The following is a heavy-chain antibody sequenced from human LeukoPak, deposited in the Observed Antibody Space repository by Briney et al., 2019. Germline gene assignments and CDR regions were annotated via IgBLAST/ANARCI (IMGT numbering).Heavy chain of an antibody. V-gene: IGHV1-24*01. CDR2: FDPEDGET. D-gene: IGHD3-10*01. CDR1: GYTLTELS. Sequence: GASVKVSCKVSGYTLTELSMHWVRQAPGKGLEWMGGFDPEDGETIYAQKFQGRVTMTEDTSTDTAYMELSSLRSEDTAVYYCATDLPGGFGELTDYWGQGTLVTVSS. CDR3: ATDLPGGFGELTDY. J-gene: IGHJ4*02.